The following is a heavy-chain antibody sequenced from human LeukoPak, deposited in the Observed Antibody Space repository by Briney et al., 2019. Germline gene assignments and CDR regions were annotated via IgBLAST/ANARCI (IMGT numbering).Heavy chain of an antibody. D-gene: IGHD5-18*01. CDR1: GFTFSSYA. Sequence: GGSLRLSCAASGFTFSSYAMSWVRQAPGKGLEGVSAISGSGGSTYYADSVKGGFTISRDNSKNTLYLQMNSLRAEDTAVYYCAKRHVDTAMVLGYWGQGTLVTVSS. J-gene: IGHJ4*02. CDR2: ISGSGGST. V-gene: IGHV3-23*01. CDR3: AKRHVDTAMVLGY.